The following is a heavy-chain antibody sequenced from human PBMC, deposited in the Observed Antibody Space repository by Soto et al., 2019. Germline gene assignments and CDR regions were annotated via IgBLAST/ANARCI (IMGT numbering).Heavy chain of an antibody. CDR3: ESLVERWLLDY. CDR2: LYYSGST. Sequence: QLQLQESGPGLVKPSETLSPTCTVSGGSISRSSYYWRWIRQPPGQGLECIGRLYYSGSTYYNPSLKSRVPVPVGAPEDGSALKLSSWTAADTAVYECESLVERWLLDYCGRVTLFTVSS. J-gene: IGHJ4*02. D-gene: IGHD5-18*01. CDR1: GGSISRSSYY. V-gene: IGHV4-39*01.